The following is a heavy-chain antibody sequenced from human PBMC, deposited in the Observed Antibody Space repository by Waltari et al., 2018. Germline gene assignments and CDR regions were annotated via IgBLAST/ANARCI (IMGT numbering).Heavy chain of an antibody. CDR2: INTKTGNP. J-gene: IGHJ4*02. D-gene: IGHD3-16*01. V-gene: IGHV7-4-1*02. CDR3: ARGIQLWGRGSWYFDN. CDR1: GYIFTKYA. Sequence: QVQLVQSGSELTKPGASVKFSCQASGYIFTKYALNWVRQAPGQGLEWMVWINTKTGNPTYAHGVRGRFVFSLDTSVSTASLQISSLKAEDTAVYYCARGIQLWGRGSWYFDNWGQGTLVTVSS.